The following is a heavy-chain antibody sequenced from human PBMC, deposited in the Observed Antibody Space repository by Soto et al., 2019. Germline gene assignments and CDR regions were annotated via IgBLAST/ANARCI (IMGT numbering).Heavy chain of an antibody. D-gene: IGHD4-17*01. V-gene: IGHV3-23*01. CDR3: LKDLKIRWQRADDYDV. CDR1: GFTFSSYA. Sequence: HPGGSLRLSCAASGFTFSSYAMSWVRQAPGKGLEWVSAISGSGGSTYYADSVKGRFTISRDNSKNTLYLQMNSRSAEDTAVYKGLKDLKIRWQRADDYDVWGQGSVVTVS. CDR2: ISGSGGST. J-gene: IGHJ3*01.